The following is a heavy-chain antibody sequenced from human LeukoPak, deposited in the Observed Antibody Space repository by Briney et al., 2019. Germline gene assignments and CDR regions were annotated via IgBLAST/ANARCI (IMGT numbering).Heavy chain of an antibody. CDR1: GFTFSNFA. J-gene: IGHJ6*02. D-gene: IGHD6-19*01. V-gene: IGHV3-23*01. CDR2: ISGSGGTT. CDR3: ARDNSGWGLAV. Sequence: GGSLRLSCAASGFTFSNFAVRWVRQAPGKGLEWVSTISGSGGTTYYAASVKGRFTISREDATNSLFLQMNSLGVGDTAVCYCARDNSGWGLAVWGQGTTVTVSS.